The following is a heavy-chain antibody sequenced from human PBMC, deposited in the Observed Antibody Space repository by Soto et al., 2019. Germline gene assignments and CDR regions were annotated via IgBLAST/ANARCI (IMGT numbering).Heavy chain of an antibody. CDR3: AKDHPGRWWGNWFDP. J-gene: IGHJ5*02. CDR2: ISGSGGST. V-gene: IGHV3-23*01. Sequence: EVQLLESGGGLVQPGGSLRLSCAASGFTFSSYAMSWVRQAPGKGLEWVSAISGSGGSTYYADSVKGRFTISRDNSKNARYLQMNSLRAEDTAVYYCAKDHPGRWWGNWFDPWGQGTLVTVSS. CDR1: GFTFSSYA. D-gene: IGHD2-8*02.